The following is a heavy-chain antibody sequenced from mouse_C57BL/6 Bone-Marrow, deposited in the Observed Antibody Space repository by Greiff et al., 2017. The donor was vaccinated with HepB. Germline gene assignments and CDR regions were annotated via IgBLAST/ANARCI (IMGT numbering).Heavy chain of an antibody. D-gene: IGHD2-4*01. CDR3: ARERGIYYDYFDY. CDR2: IWSGGST. Sequence: VQLKESGPGLVQPSQSLSITCTVSGFSLTSYGVHWVRQSPGKGLEWLGVIWSGGSTDYNAAFISRLSISKDNSKSQVFFKMNSLQADDTAIYYCARERGIYYDYFDYWGQGTTLTVSS. V-gene: IGHV2-2*01. CDR1: GFSLTSYG. J-gene: IGHJ2*01.